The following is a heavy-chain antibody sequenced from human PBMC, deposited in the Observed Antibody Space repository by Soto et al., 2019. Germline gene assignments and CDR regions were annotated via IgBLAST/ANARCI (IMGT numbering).Heavy chain of an antibody. V-gene: IGHV1-2*02. Sequence: QVQLVQSGAEVQKPGASVKVSCKASGYTFTGYYMHWVRQAPGQGLEWMGWINPNSGGTNYAQKFQGRVTMTRDTSISTAYMELSRLRSDDTAVYYCARASGTYYDFWSGYHEYFQHWGQGTLVTVSS. D-gene: IGHD3-3*01. CDR2: INPNSGGT. CDR3: ARASGTYYDFWSGYHEYFQH. CDR1: GYTFTGYY. J-gene: IGHJ1*01.